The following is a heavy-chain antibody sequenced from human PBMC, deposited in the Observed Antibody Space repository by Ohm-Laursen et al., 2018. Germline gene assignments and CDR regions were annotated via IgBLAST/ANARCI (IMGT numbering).Heavy chain of an antibody. CDR2: IYNDGSI. Sequence: SLRLSCAASGFTVSINYMSWVRQAPGKGLEWVSVIYNDGSIYYADSVKGRFTISRDNAKNSLYLQMNSLRAEDTALYYCAKVRYSSGYFDYWGQGTLVTVSS. V-gene: IGHV3-53*05. D-gene: IGHD5-18*01. CDR3: AKVRYSSGYFDY. J-gene: IGHJ4*02. CDR1: GFTVSINY.